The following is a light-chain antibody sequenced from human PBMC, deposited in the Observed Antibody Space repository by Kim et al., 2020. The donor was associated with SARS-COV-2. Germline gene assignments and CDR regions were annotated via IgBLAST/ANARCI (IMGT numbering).Light chain of an antibody. Sequence: SYELTQPPSVSLAPGETARITCGGDNIGSKSVHWYQQRPGQAPVLVIYYDSDRPSGIPERFSGSNSGNTATLSISRVDAGEEADYYCQVWDSRSDRPYV. CDR1: NIGSKS. J-gene: IGLJ1*01. V-gene: IGLV3-21*04. CDR2: YDS. CDR3: QVWDSRSDRPYV.